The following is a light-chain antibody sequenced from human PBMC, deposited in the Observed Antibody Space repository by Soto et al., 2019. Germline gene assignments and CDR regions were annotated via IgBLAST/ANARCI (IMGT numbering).Light chain of an antibody. J-gene: IGLJ2*01. CDR1: SGHSSYA. V-gene: IGLV4-69*01. Sequence: QLVLTQSPSASASLGASVKLTCTLSSGHSSYAIAWHQQQPEKGPRYLMKLNSDGSHSKGDGIPDRFSGSSSGAERYLTISSLQSEDEADYYCQTWGTGLYVVFGGGTNLTVL. CDR2: LNSDGSH. CDR3: QTWGTGLYVV.